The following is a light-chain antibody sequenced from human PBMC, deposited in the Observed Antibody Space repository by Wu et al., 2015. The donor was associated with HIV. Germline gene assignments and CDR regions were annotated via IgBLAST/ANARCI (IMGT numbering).Light chain of an antibody. CDR1: QSVSSY. Sequence: EIVLTQSPGTLSLSPGERATLSCRASQSVSSYVAWYQQKPGQAPRLLIYDTSNRATGIPARFSGSGSGTDFTLTISSLAPEDFAVYYCQQRSNWPPVYTFGQGTKLEIK. CDR3: QQRSNWPPVYT. J-gene: IGKJ2*01. V-gene: IGKV3-11*01. CDR2: DTS.